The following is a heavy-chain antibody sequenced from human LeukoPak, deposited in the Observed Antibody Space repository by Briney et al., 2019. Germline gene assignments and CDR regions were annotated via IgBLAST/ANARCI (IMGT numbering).Heavy chain of an antibody. D-gene: IGHD6-19*01. CDR2: MNPNSGNT. CDR1: GYTFTSYD. Sequence: GASVKASCKASGYTFTSYDINWVRQATGQGLEWMGWMNPNSGNTGYAQKFQGRVTMTRNTSISTAYMELSSLRSEDTAVYYCALLGSGWANFDYWGQGTLVTVSS. J-gene: IGHJ4*02. CDR3: ALLGSGWANFDY. V-gene: IGHV1-8*01.